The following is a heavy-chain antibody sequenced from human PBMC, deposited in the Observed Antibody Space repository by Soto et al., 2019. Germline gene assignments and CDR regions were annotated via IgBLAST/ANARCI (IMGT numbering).Heavy chain of an antibody. Sequence: TSETLSLTCAVSGGSISGSNWWSWVRQPPGKGLEWIGEIYHSGSTNYNPSLKSRVTISVDKSKNKFSLKLSSVTAADTAVYYCARVEQLGGHYYYVGMDVWGQGTTVTVSS. J-gene: IGHJ6*02. CDR2: IYHSGST. V-gene: IGHV4-4*02. D-gene: IGHD6-6*01. CDR3: ARVEQLGGHYYYVGMDV. CDR1: GGSISGSNW.